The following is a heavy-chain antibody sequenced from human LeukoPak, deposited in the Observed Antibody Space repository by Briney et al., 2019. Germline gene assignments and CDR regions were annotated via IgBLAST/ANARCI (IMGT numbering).Heavy chain of an antibody. J-gene: IGHJ4*02. V-gene: IGHV3-23*01. CDR1: GFTFSSSA. CDR3: AIHYYDSSGHLDS. CDR2: ISGSGHST. Sequence: GGSLRLSCAASGFTFSSSAMSWVRQAPGKGLEWVSSISGSGHSTYYADSVKGRLTISRDNSKNTLYLQMNSLRAEDTAVFYCAIHYYDSSGHLDSWGQGTLVTVSS. D-gene: IGHD3-22*01.